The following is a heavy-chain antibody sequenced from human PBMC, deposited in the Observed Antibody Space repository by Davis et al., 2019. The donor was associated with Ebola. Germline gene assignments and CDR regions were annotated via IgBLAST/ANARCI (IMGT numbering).Heavy chain of an antibody. V-gene: IGHV4-34*01. CDR3: ARSVSGGRASDY. CDR1: GGSFSGYY. CDR2: INHSGST. Sequence: GSLRLSCAVYGGSFSGYYWSWIRQPPGKGLEWIGEINHSGSTNYNPSLKSRVTISVDTSKNQFSLKLSSVTAADTAVYYCARSVSGGRASDYWGHGTLVTVSS. D-gene: IGHD2-15*01. J-gene: IGHJ4*01.